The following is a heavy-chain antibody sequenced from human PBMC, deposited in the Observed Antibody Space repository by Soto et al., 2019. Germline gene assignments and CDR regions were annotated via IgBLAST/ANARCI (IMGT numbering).Heavy chain of an antibody. J-gene: IGHJ6*02. CDR2: ISSSSSYI. CDR3: ARDPRDGYNYGDGMDA. CDR1: GFTFSSYS. D-gene: IGHD5-12*01. Sequence: GGSLRLSCAASGFTFSSYSMNWVRQAPGKGLEWVSSISSSSSYIYYADSVKGRFTISRDNAKNSLYLQMNSLRAEDTAVYYCARDPRDGYNYGDGMDAWGQGTTVTVSS. V-gene: IGHV3-21*01.